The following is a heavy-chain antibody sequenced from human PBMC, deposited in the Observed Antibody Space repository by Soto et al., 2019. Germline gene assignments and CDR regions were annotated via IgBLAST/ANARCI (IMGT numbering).Heavy chain of an antibody. CDR3: ASHSGSSPEGRYYYGMDV. J-gene: IGHJ6*02. V-gene: IGHV1-69*12. Sequence: VQLVQSGAEVKKPGSSVKVSCKASGGTFSSYAISWVRQAPGQGLQWMGGIISIFGTADYAQKFQGRVTITAXEXTXTXXMELSSLRSEDTAVYYCASHSGSSPEGRYYYGMDVWGQGTTVTVSS. CDR1: GGTFSSYA. D-gene: IGHD1-26*01. CDR2: IISIFGTA.